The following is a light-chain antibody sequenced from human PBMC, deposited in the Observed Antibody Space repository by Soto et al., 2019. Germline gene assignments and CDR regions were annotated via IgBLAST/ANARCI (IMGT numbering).Light chain of an antibody. J-gene: IGKJ1*01. V-gene: IGKV1-5*03. CDR1: QSISSW. CDR2: KAS. CDR3: QQYSSYSRT. Sequence: DIQMTQSPSTLSASVGDRVTITCRASQSISSWLAWYQQKPGKAPNLLIYKASSLDSGVPSRFSGSGSGTEFTLTINSLQPDDSATYYCQQYSSYSRTFGQGTKVEIK.